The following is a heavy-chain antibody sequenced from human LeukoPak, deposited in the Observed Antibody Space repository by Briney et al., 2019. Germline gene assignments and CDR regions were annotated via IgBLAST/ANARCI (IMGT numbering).Heavy chain of an antibody. D-gene: IGHD5-12*01. Sequence: GRSLRLSCAASVFPLSNYAMYWVRQAPGKGLEWVAGIWYDGSKKYYVDSMKGRFTISRDNSRNTVYLQMDSLRAEDTAVYYCAKDRHRGYSYGFDYWGQGTLVTVSS. V-gene: IGHV3-33*03. CDR1: VFPLSNYA. CDR2: IWYDGSKK. CDR3: AKDRHRGYSYGFDY. J-gene: IGHJ4*02.